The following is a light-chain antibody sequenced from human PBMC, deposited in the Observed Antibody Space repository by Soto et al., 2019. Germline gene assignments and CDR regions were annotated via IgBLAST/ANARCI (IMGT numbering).Light chain of an antibody. Sequence: DIQLTQSPSSLSASVGDRVTITCRASQSISSYLNWYQQKPGKAPKVLIYAASSLQSGVPSRFSGSGSGTDFTLTIGSLQPEDVATYYCQQGYRTLGTFGQGTKVEIK. J-gene: IGKJ1*01. CDR1: QSISSY. CDR3: QQGYRTLGT. V-gene: IGKV1-39*01. CDR2: AAS.